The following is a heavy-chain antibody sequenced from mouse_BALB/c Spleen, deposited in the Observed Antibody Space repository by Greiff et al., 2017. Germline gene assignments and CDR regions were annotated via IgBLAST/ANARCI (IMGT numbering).Heavy chain of an antibody. CDR2: INPSTGYT. Sequence: VQLQQSGAELVKPGASVKMSCKASGYTITSYWMHWVKQRPGQGLEWIGYINPSTGYTEYNQKFKDKATLTADKSSSTAYMQLSSLTSEDSAVYCCAGEAYFDYWGQGTTLTVSS. CDR1: GYTITSYW. V-gene: IGHV1-7*01. J-gene: IGHJ2*01. CDR3: AGEAYFDY.